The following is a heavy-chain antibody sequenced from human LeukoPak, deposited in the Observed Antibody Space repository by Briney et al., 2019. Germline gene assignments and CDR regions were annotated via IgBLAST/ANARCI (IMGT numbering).Heavy chain of an antibody. D-gene: IGHD3-9*01. CDR1: GFTFSSYA. Sequence: GGSLRLSCAASGFTFSSYAMSWVRQAPGKGLEWVSAINGSGGSTYYADSVKGRFTISRDNSKNTLYLQMNSLRAEDTAVYYCAKYYDILTGYLYPDYWGQGTLVTVSS. CDR2: INGSGGST. J-gene: IGHJ4*02. V-gene: IGHV3-23*01. CDR3: AKYYDILTGYLYPDY.